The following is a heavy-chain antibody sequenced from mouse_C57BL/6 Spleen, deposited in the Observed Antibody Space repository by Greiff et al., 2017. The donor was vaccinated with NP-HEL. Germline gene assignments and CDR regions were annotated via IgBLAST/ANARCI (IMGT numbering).Heavy chain of an antibody. Sequence: VQLKESGPELVKPGASVKISCKASGYSFTGYYMNWVKQSPEKSLEWIGEINPSTGGTTYNQKFKAKATLTVDKSSSTAYMQLKSLTSEDSAVYYCARMGEGWAMDYWGQGTSVTVSS. CDR1: GYSFTGYY. D-gene: IGHD2-3*01. CDR3: ARMGEGWAMDY. J-gene: IGHJ4*01. CDR2: INPSTGGT. V-gene: IGHV1-42*01.